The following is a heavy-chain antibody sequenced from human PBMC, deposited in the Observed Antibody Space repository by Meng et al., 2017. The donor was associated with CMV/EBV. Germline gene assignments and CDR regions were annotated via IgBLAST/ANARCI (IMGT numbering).Heavy chain of an antibody. J-gene: IGHJ6*02. D-gene: IGHD5-12*01. Sequence: GGSLRLSCAASGFTFDDYGMSWVRQAPGKGLEWVSGINWNGGSTGYADSVKGRFTISRGNAKNSLYLQMNSLRAEDTALYYCARDRDIVATVNYYYYGMDVWGQGTTVTVSS. CDR1: GFTFDDYG. V-gene: IGHV3-20*04. CDR2: INWNGGST. CDR3: ARDRDIVATVNYYYYGMDV.